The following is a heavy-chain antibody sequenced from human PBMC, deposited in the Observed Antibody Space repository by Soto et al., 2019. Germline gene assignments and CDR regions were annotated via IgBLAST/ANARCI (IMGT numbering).Heavy chain of an antibody. Sequence: GGSLRLSCAASGVTFGSYGMHWVGQAPGKGLEWVAVISYDGSNKYYADSVKGRFTISRDNSKNTLYLQMNSLRAEDTAVYYCAKDSGFFYDILTGTAYMEFWCKGPSVSVFS. J-gene: IGHJ6*03. CDR1: GVTFGSYG. CDR3: AKDSGFFYDILTGTAYMEF. V-gene: IGHV3-30*18. CDR2: ISYDGSNK. D-gene: IGHD3-9*01.